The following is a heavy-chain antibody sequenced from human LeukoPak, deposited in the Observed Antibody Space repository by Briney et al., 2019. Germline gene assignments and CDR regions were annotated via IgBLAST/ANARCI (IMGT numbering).Heavy chain of an antibody. CDR1: GFTFSSYG. J-gene: IGHJ4*02. D-gene: IGHD5-12*01. V-gene: IGHV3-23*01. CDR2: IDYSGGST. Sequence: GGSLRLSCAASGFTFSSYGMSWVRQAPGKGLEWVSSIDYSGGSTYYADSVKGRFTISRDNAKNSLYLQMNSLRAEDTAVYYCASIVYSGYDSNDYWGQGTLVTVSS. CDR3: ASIVYSGYDSNDY.